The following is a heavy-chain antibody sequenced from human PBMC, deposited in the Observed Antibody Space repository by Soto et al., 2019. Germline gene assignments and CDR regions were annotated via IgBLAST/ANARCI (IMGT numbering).Heavy chain of an antibody. CDR1: GGTFSSYA. D-gene: IGHD6-6*01. V-gene: IGHV1-69*13. Sequence: SVKVSCKASGGTFSSYAISWVRQAPGQGLEWMGGIIPIFGTANYAQKFQGRVTITADESTSTAYMELSSLRSEDTAVYYCARDRAARQGRDEYFQHWGQGTLVTVSS. J-gene: IGHJ1*01. CDR3: ARDRAARQGRDEYFQH. CDR2: IIPIFGTA.